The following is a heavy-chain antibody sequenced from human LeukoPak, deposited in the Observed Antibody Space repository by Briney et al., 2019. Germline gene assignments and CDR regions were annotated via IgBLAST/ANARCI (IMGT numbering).Heavy chain of an antibody. V-gene: IGHV3-23*01. CDR3: ARRAGGYSHPYDY. CDR2: ISGSGGST. J-gene: IGHJ4*02. Sequence: GGSLRLSYAASGFTISNAWMSWVRQAPGKGLEWVSAISGSGGSTYYADSVKGRFTISRDNSKNTLYLQMNSLRAEDTAVYYCARRAGGYSHPYDYWGQGTLVTVSS. CDR1: GFTISNA. D-gene: IGHD4-23*01.